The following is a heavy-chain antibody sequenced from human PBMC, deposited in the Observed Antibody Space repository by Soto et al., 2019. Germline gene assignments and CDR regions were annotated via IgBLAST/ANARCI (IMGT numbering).Heavy chain of an antibody. J-gene: IGHJ4*02. CDR2: ISPYNGNT. CDR1: GYTFTNYD. CDR3: SREVDN. V-gene: IGHV1-18*01. Sequence: QVHLVQSGAEVKEPGASVKVSCKASGYTFTNYDISWARQAPGQGLEWMGWISPYNGNTNYARNLQGRVTLTTDTSTSTAYMELRTLTSDDTAVYYCSREVDNWGQGTLVTVSS.